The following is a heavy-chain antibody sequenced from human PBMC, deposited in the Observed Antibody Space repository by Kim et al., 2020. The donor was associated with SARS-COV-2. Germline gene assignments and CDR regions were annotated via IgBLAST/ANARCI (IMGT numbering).Heavy chain of an antibody. J-gene: IGHJ4*02. CDR3: AKEGGRNYNILTGYYEGSYFDY. CDR2: IIGSGGST. Sequence: GGSLRLSCAASGFTFSSYAMSWVRQAPGKGLEWVSAIIGSGGSTYYADSVKGRFTISRDNSKNTLYLQMNSLRAEDTAVYYCAKEGGRNYNILTGYYEGSYFDYWGQGTLVTVSA. D-gene: IGHD3-9*01. V-gene: IGHV3-23*01. CDR1: GFTFSSYA.